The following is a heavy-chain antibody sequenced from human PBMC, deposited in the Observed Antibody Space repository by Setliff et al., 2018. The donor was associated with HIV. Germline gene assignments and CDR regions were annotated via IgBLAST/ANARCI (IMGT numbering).Heavy chain of an antibody. CDR3: ARDQIRAVFGVVIPYFYYGMDV. J-gene: IGHJ6*02. CDR2: ISSDGSNI. CDR1: GFSFSSYG. D-gene: IGHD3-3*01. Sequence: GGSLRLSCAASGFSFSSYGMHWVRQAPGKGLDWVAVISSDGSNIYYVDSVKGRFTISRDNSNNTLYLQMNSLRPEDTAVYYCARDQIRAVFGVVIPYFYYGMDVWGQGTTVTVSS. V-gene: IGHV3-30*03.